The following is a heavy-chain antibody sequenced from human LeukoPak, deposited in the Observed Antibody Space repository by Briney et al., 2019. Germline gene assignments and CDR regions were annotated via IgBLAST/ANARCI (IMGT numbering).Heavy chain of an antibody. Sequence: SETLSLTCTVSGDSISTYYWTWIRQPPGKGLEWIGCISYSGSTNYNPSLKSRVTISLDMSKSQFSLRVSSVTAADTAVYFCARDGEWTEQTYYHGMDVWGQGTTVTVSS. V-gene: IGHV4-59*01. CDR3: ARDGEWTEQTYYHGMDV. J-gene: IGHJ6*02. CDR1: GDSISTYY. CDR2: ISYSGST. D-gene: IGHD3-10*01.